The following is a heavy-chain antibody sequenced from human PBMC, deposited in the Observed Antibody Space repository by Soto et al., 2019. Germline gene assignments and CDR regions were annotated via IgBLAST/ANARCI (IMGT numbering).Heavy chain of an antibody. V-gene: IGHV4-4*07. Sequence: PSETLSLTCTVSGDSISTYYWHWIRLPAGKGLEWIGRIYMSGSTNYNPSLKSRVTMSMDTSNNQFSLNLRFVTAADTAVYYCASLQNNWFDPWGQGTLVTVSS. CDR3: ASLQNNWFDP. CDR2: IYMSGST. J-gene: IGHJ5*02. CDR1: GDSISTYY.